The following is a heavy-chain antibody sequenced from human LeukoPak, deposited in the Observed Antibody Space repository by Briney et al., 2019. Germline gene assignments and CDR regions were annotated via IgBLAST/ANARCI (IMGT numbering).Heavy chain of an antibody. CDR2: IFYSGST. Sequence: SETLSLTCTVSGGSISGYYWSWIRQPPGKGLEYIGYIFYSGSTNYIPSLKSRVTISVDTSKNQLSLKLTSVTAADTAMYYCARLGFCTGDNCLDDYWGQGTLVTVSS. CDR3: ARLGFCTGDNCLDDY. CDR1: GGSISGYY. D-gene: IGHD2-8*02. J-gene: IGHJ4*02. V-gene: IGHV4-59*08.